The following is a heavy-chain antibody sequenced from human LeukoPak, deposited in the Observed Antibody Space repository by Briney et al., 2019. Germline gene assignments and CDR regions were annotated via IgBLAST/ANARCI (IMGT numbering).Heavy chain of an antibody. CDR2: IGTAGDT. V-gene: IGHV3-13*01. J-gene: IGHJ6*02. CDR3: ARGERVXGVIPXYGMXX. Sequence: GGSLRLSCAASGFTFSSYDMHWVRQATGKGLEWVSAIGTAGDTYYPGSVKGRFTISRENAKNSLYLQMNSLRAGDTAVYYCARGERVXGVIPXYGMXXXXQGTTVTVSS. CDR1: GFTFSSYD. D-gene: IGHD3-10*01.